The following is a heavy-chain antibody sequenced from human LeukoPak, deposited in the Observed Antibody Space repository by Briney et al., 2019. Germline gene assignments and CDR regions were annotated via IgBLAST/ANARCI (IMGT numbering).Heavy chain of an antibody. CDR1: GGTFSSYA. J-gene: IGHJ4*02. Sequence: GSSVTVSCKASGGTFSSYAISWVRQAPGQGLEWMGRIIPILGIANYAQKFQGRVTITADKSTSTAYMELSSLRSEDTAVYYCARGGTTVVTAGSDYWGQGTLVTVSS. D-gene: IGHD4-23*01. V-gene: IGHV1-69*04. CDR3: ARGGTTVVTAGSDY. CDR2: IIPILGIA.